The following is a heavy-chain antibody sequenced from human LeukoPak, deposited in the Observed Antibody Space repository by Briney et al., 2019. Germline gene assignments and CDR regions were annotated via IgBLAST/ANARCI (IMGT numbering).Heavy chain of an antibody. CDR3: ARRPPTTYYYGSGSYYDY. CDR1: GGSISSYY. CDR2: IYYSGST. Sequence: PSETLSLTCTVSGGSISSYYWSWIRQPPGKGLEWSGYIYYSGSTNYNPSLKSRVTISVDTSKNQFSLKLSSVTAADTAVYYCARRPPTTYYYGSGSYYDYWGQGTLVTVSS. J-gene: IGHJ4*02. V-gene: IGHV4-59*01. D-gene: IGHD3-10*01.